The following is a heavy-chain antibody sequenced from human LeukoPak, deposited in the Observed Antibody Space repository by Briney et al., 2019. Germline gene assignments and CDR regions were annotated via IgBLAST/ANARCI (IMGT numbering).Heavy chain of an antibody. Sequence: ASVKVSCKASGYTFTSYGISWVRQAPGQGLEWMGIINPSGGSTSYAQKFQGRVTMTRDMSTSTVYMELSSLRSDDTAVYYCACYGMDSSLDKYYYYYMDVWGKGTTVTVSS. CDR2: INPSGGST. D-gene: IGHD6-6*01. J-gene: IGHJ6*03. CDR1: GYTFTSYG. CDR3: ACYGMDSSLDKYYYYYMDV. V-gene: IGHV1-46*01.